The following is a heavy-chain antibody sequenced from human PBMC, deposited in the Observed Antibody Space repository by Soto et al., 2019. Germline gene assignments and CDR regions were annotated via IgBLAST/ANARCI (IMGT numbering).Heavy chain of an antibody. V-gene: IGHV2-5*02. CDR2: IYWDDDK. CDR3: ARSRGIQHPTTIDY. J-gene: IGHJ4*02. D-gene: IGHD5-18*01. Sequence: SAPTLVTDTQPLTQTCTFSGFSLNTSEVGVGWIRQPPGKALEWLALIYWDDDKRYSPSLKSRLTITKDTSKNQVVLTMTNMDPVDTATYYCARSRGIQHPTTIDYWGQGTLVTVSS. CDR1: GFSLNTSEVG.